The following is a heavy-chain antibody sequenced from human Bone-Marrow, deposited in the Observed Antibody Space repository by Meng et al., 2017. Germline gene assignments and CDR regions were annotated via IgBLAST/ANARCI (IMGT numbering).Heavy chain of an antibody. Sequence: SQTLSLTCGVSGYSISSGYYWAWIRQPPGKGLGWIGSIYHSASSYYNPSLQSRVTISVDTSKNQVTLKMSSLTAADTALYYCARGYIFDYWGQGTLVTVSS. CDR3: ARGYIFDY. V-gene: IGHV4-38-2*01. D-gene: IGHD5-18*01. CDR1: GYSISSGYY. CDR2: IYHSASS. J-gene: IGHJ4*02.